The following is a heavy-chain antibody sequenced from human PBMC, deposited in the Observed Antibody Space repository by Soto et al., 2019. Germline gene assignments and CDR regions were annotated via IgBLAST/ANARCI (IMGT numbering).Heavy chain of an antibody. CDR2: VSPYNGNT. Sequence: GASVKVGCKGFGYRFSTYGLSWVRQAPGQGLEWMGWVSPYNGNTYYAPGLQGRVTMTTDTSTNTAYMSLRSLRSDDTAIYYCVRGGILEANRPYSYYGLDVWPQGTPVTVSS. CDR3: VRGGILEANRPYSYYGLDV. V-gene: IGHV1-18*01. J-gene: IGHJ6*02. CDR1: GYRFSTYG. D-gene: IGHD1-1*01.